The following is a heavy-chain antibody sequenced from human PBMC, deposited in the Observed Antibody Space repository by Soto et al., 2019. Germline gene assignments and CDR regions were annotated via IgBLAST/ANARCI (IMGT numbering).Heavy chain of an antibody. Sequence: EVQLLESGGGLVQPGGSLRLSCAASGFTFSDHYMDWVRQAPGKGLEWVGRTRDKANSYTTEYAASVKGRFTISRDDSKNSLYLQVNSLKTEDTAVYYCARAGYYYLDVWGKGTTVTV. CDR1: GFTFSDHY. J-gene: IGHJ6*03. CDR2: TRDKANSYTT. CDR3: ARAGYYYLDV. V-gene: IGHV3-72*01.